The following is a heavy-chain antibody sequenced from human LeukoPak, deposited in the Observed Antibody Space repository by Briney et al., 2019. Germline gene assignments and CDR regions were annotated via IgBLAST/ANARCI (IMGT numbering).Heavy chain of an antibody. V-gene: IGHV4-39*07. CDR1: GGSISSSSYY. CDR3: ARMALERGIADDAFDI. CDR2: IYYSGST. Sequence: SETLSLTCTVSGGSISSSSYYWGWIRQPPGKGLEWIGSIYYSGSTYYNPSLKSRVTISVDTSKNQFSLKLSSVTAADTAVYYCARMALERGIADDAFDIWGQGTMVTVSS. D-gene: IGHD1-1*01. J-gene: IGHJ3*02.